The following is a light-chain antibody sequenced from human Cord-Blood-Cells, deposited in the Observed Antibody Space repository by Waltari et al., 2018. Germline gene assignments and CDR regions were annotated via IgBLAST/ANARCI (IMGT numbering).Light chain of an antibody. V-gene: IGLV2-8*01. Sequence: QSALTQPPSASGSPGQSVTISCTRTSSDVGGYNYITWYQQHPGKAPKRMIYEVSKRPSGVPDRFSGSKSGNTASLTVSGLRAEDEADYYCSSYAGSNNWVFGGGTKLTVL. CDR2: EVS. J-gene: IGLJ3*02. CDR3: SSYAGSNNWV. CDR1: SSDVGGYNY.